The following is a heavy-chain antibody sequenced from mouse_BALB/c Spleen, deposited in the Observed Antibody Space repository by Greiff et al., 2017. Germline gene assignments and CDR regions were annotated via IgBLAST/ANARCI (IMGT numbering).Heavy chain of an antibody. CDR3: AREVRRLYYYAMDY. V-gene: IGHV8-8*01. J-gene: IGHJ4*01. CDR1: GFSLSTSGMG. D-gene: IGHD2-14*01. CDR2: IWWDDDK. Sequence: ESGPGILQPSQTLSLTCSFSGFSLSTSGMGVGWIRQPSGKGLEWLAHIWWDDDKRYNPALKSRLTISKDTSSNQVFLKIASVDTADTATYYCAREVRRLYYYAMDYWGQGTSVTVSS.